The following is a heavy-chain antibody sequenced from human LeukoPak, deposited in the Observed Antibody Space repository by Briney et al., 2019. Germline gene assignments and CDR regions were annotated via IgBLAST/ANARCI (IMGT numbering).Heavy chain of an antibody. D-gene: IGHD2-2*01. J-gene: IGHJ4*02. CDR3: ARDKGGYCSSTSCFYSRFIDY. CDR2: ISSSSSYI. Sequence: GGSLRLSCAASGFSLRSSEMNWVRQAPGKGLEWVSSISSSSSYIYYADSVKGRFTISRDNAKNSLYLQMNSLRAEDTAVYYCARDKGGYCSSTSCFYSRFIDYWGQGTLVTVSS. V-gene: IGHV3-21*01. CDR1: GFSLRSSE.